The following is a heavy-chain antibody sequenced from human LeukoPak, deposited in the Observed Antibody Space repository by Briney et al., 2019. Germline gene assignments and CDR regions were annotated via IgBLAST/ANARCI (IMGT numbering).Heavy chain of an antibody. Sequence: GASVKVSCKDVGGSFNSYAIYWVRQAPGQGLEWVGGIIPLLGTASYAQMFQGRLTITADESTSTVYMELSSLRSEDTAIYYCVRTYDWGQGTLVAVSS. CDR3: VRTYD. J-gene: IGHJ4*02. CDR1: GGSFNSYA. D-gene: IGHD3-16*01. CDR2: IIPLLGTA. V-gene: IGHV1-69*13.